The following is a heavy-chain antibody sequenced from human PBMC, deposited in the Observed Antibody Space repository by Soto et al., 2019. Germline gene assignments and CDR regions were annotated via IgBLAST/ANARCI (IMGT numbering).Heavy chain of an antibody. Sequence: QVQLVQSGAEVKKPGASVKVSCKASGYTFTGYYMHWVRQAPGQGLEWMGWINPNSGGTNYAQKFQGWVTMTRDTSISTAYMELSRLRSDDTAVYYCARRAYCSSTSCYKGRLFDPWGQGTLVTVSS. D-gene: IGHD2-2*02. CDR3: ARRAYCSSTSCYKGRLFDP. J-gene: IGHJ5*02. CDR1: GYTFTGYY. V-gene: IGHV1-2*04. CDR2: INPNSGGT.